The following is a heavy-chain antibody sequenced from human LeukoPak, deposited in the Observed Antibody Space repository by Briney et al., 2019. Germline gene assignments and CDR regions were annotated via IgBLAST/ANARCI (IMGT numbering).Heavy chain of an antibody. D-gene: IGHD4-17*01. CDR1: GFTFSDYY. CDR3: ARDPYGDYSYYYGMDV. Sequence: PGGSLRLSCAASGFTFSDYYMSWIRQAPGKGLEWVSYISSSSSYTNYADSVKGRFTISRDNAKNSLYLQMNSLRAEDTAVYYCARDPYGDYSYYYGMDVWGKGTTVTVSS. CDR2: ISSSSSYT. V-gene: IGHV3-11*06. J-gene: IGHJ6*04.